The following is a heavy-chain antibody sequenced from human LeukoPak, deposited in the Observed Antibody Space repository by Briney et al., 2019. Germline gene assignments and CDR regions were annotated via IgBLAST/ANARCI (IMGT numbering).Heavy chain of an antibody. V-gene: IGHV3-49*04. CDR3: TRDLYYEILTGFGNYYYYMDV. CDR1: AFNFGNYG. D-gene: IGHD3-9*01. CDR2: IRSKAYGGTT. Sequence: GGSLRLSCTASAFNFGNYGMSWVRQAPGKGLEWVGFIRSKAYGGTTEYAASVKGRFTISRDDSKSIAYLQMSSLKTEDTAVYYCTRDLYYEILTGFGNYYYYMDVWGKGTTVTVSS. J-gene: IGHJ6*03.